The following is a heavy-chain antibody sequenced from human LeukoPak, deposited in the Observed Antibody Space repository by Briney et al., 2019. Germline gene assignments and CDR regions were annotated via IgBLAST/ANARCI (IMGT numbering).Heavy chain of an antibody. V-gene: IGHV4-39*07. J-gene: IGHJ6*03. CDR2: IYYSGST. CDR1: GGSVSSSSYY. Sequence: PSETLSLTCTVSGGSVSSSSYYWGWIRQPPGKGLEWIGSIYYSGSTYYNPSLKSRVSISVDTSKNQFSLKLSSVTAADTAVYYCARGRAVTIPYYYYYMDVWGKGTTVTVSS. CDR3: ARGRAVTIPYYYYYMDV. D-gene: IGHD4-17*01.